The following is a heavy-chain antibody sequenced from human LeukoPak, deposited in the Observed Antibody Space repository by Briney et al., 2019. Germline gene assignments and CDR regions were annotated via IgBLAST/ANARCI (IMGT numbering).Heavy chain of an antibody. V-gene: IGHV4-34*01. J-gene: IGHJ3*02. Sequence: PSETLSLTCTVSGGSISSYYWSWIRQPPGKGLEWIGEINHSGSTNYNPSLKSRVTISVDTSKNQFSLKLSSVTAADTAVYYCARGRKRIGAFDIWGQGTMVTVSS. CDR2: INHSGST. CDR1: GGSISSYY. CDR3: ARGRKRIGAFDI. D-gene: IGHD3-10*01.